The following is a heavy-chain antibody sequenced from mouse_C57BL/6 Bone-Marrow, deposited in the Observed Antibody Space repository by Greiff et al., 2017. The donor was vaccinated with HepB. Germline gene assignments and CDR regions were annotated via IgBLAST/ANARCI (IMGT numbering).Heavy chain of an antibody. J-gene: IGHJ3*01. V-gene: IGHV3-6*01. Sequence: EVQRVESGPGLVKPSQSLSLTCSVTGYSITSGYYWNWIRQFPGNKLEWMGYISYDGSNNYNPSLKNRISITRDTSKNQFFLKLNSVTTEDTATYYCARERDYRFAYWGQGTLVTVSA. CDR1: GYSITSGYY. CDR2: ISYDGSN. CDR3: ARERDYRFAY. D-gene: IGHD2-4*01.